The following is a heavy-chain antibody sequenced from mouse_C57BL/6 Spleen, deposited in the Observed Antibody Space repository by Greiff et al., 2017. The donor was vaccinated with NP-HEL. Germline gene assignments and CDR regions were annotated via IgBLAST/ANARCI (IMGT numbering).Heavy chain of an antibody. J-gene: IGHJ4*01. Sequence: QVQLQQSGPGLVQPSQSLSITCTVSGFSLTSYGVHWVRQSPGKGLEWLGVIWSGGSTDYNAAFISRLSISKDNSKSQVFFKMNSLQADDTAIYYCARGGRADYYAMDYWGQGTSVTVSS. D-gene: IGHD3-3*01. CDR3: ARGGRADYYAMDY. CDR2: IWSGGST. CDR1: GFSLTSYG. V-gene: IGHV2-2*01.